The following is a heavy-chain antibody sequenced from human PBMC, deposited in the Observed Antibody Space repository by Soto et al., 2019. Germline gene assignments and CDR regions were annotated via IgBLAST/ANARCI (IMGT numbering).Heavy chain of an antibody. D-gene: IGHD2-21*02. CDR2: TYYRSKWNN. J-gene: IGHJ4*02. V-gene: IGHV6-1*01. Sequence: SQTLSLPCAISGDSVSSKRVAWNWIRQSPSRGLEWLGRTYYRSKWNNDYAVSVESRITVNPDTSNNQFSLQLNSVTPEDTAVYYCARTRDSLFDYWGQGTLVTVSS. CDR3: ARTRDSLFDY. CDR1: GDSVSSKRVA.